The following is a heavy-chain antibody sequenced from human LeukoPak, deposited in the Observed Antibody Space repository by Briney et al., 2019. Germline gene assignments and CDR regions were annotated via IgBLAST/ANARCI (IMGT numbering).Heavy chain of an antibody. CDR2: IYYSGNT. CDR3: ASLLNRGRFGELPL. V-gene: IGHV4-39*07. D-gene: IGHD3-10*01. CDR1: GVSISSSNSY. J-gene: IGHJ4*02. Sequence: PSETLSLTCTVSGVSISSSNSYWGWIRQPPGKGLEWIGSIYYSGNTYYNASLKSQVSISIDTSKNQFSLKLSSVTAADTAVYYCASLLNRGRFGELPLWGQGTLVTVSS.